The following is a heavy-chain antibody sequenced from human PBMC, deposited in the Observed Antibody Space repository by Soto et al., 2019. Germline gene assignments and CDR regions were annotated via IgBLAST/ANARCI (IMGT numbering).Heavy chain of an antibody. CDR1: GGTFSSYA. Sequence: GTPVEVSCKASGGTFSSYAISWVRQAPGQGLEWMGGITPIFGTANYAQKFQGRVTITADESTSTAYMELSSLRSEDTAVYYCARDREFGYYDSSGYYWFDPWGQGTLVTVSS. V-gene: IGHV1-69*13. CDR3: ARDREFGYYDSSGYYWFDP. D-gene: IGHD3-22*01. CDR2: ITPIFGTA. J-gene: IGHJ5*02.